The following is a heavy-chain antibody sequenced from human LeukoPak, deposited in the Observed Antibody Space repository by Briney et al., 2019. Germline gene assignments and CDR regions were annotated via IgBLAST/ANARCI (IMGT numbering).Heavy chain of an antibody. V-gene: IGHV3-66*02. CDR3: AREKTGAGLDY. CDR2: IYSGGST. CDR1: GFTVSSNY. Sequence: GGSLRLSCAASGFTVSSNYMSWVRQAPGKGLEWVSVIYSGGSTYYADSVKGRFTISRDNSKNTLYIQMNSLRAEDTAVYYCAREKTGAGLDYWGQGTLVTVSS. J-gene: IGHJ4*02.